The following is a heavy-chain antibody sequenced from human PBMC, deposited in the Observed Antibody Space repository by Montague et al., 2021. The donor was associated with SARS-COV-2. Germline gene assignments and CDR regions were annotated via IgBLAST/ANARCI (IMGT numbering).Heavy chain of an antibody. CDR1: GGSISSGGYY. J-gene: IGHJ6*02. V-gene: IGHV4-31*03. CDR3: ARVEFDGGYDSVPLDV. D-gene: IGHD5-12*01. Sequence: TLSLTCTVSGGSISSGGYYWSWIRQHPGKGLEWIGYIYYSGSTCYNPSLKSRVTISVDTSKNQFSLKLSSVTAADTAVYYCARVEFDGGYDSVPLDVWGQGTTVTVSS. CDR2: IYYSGST.